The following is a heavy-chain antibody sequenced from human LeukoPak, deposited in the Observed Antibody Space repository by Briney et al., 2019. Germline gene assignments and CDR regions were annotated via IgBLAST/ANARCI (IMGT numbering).Heavy chain of an antibody. J-gene: IGHJ4*02. D-gene: IGHD6-6*01. Sequence: GGSLRLSCAASGFTFSSYSMNWVRQAPGKGLEWVSYISSSSSTIYYADSVKGRFTISRDNAKNSLYLQMNSLRAEDTAVYYCARDMKQLAYGDWGQGTLVTVSS. CDR1: GFTFSSYS. CDR3: ARDMKQLAYGD. V-gene: IGHV3-48*01. CDR2: ISSSSSTI.